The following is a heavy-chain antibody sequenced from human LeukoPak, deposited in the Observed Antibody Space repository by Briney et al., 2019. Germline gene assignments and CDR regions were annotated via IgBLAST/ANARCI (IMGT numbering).Heavy chain of an antibody. CDR3: ARGVAGSLDY. V-gene: IGHV3-30-3*01. Sequence: GGSLRLSCAAAGFTFSSYAMHWVRQAPGKGLEWVAFISYDGSNKYYADSVKGRFTISRDNSKNTLYLQMNSLRAEDTAVYYCARGVAGSLDYWGQGTLVTVSS. D-gene: IGHD6-19*01. CDR2: ISYDGSNK. J-gene: IGHJ4*02. CDR1: GFTFSSYA.